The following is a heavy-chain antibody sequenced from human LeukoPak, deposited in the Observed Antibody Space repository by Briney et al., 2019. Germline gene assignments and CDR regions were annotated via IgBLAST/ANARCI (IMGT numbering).Heavy chain of an antibody. D-gene: IGHD4/OR15-4a*01. V-gene: IGHV3-23*01. J-gene: IGHJ4*02. CDR2: IGGASGDT. CDR1: GFTFSRYG. Sequence: GGSLRLSCAASGFTFSRYGMSWVRQAPGKGLEWVSGIGGASGDTYYADSVKGRFTISRDNAKNTLYLQMSSLRAEDTAVYYCAKDRSRAMVTKGGYLDCWGQGTLVTVSS. CDR3: AKDRSRAMVTKGGYLDC.